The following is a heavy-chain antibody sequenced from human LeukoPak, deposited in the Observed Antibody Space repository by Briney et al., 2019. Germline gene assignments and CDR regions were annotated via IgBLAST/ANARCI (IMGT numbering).Heavy chain of an antibody. CDR2: INPNSGDT. Sequence: ASVKVSCKASGYTFTGYYMHWVRQGPGQGLEWMGWINPNSGDTNYAQKFQGRVTMTRDTSISTAYMELSRLRSDDTAVYYCAREMYSSSVSDYWGQGTLVTVSS. J-gene: IGHJ4*02. CDR1: GYTFTGYY. V-gene: IGHV1-2*02. CDR3: AREMYSSSVSDY. D-gene: IGHD6-6*01.